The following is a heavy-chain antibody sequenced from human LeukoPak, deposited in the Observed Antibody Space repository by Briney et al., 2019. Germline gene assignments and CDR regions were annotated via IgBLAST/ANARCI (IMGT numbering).Heavy chain of an antibody. J-gene: IGHJ4*02. V-gene: IGHV1-18*01. CDR3: ASQYYDSSGSYYIDY. D-gene: IGHD3-22*01. Sequence: ASVKVYCMASGYTFTSYGISWVRQAPGQGLEWMGWISAYNGNTDYAQKLQGRVTMTTDTSTSTAYMELRSLRSDDTAVYYCASQYYDSSGSYYIDYWGQGTLVTVSS. CDR2: ISAYNGNT. CDR1: GYTFTSYG.